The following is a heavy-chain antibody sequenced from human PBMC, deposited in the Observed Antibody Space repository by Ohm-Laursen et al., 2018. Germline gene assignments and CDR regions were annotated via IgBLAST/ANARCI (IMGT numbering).Heavy chain of an antibody. CDR3: ARGGSSDSTGSAVN. CDR1: GYTLGSYG. CDR2: INPNGGGT. D-gene: IGHD6-19*01. Sequence: SVKVSCKASGYTLGSYGISWVRQAPGQGLEWVGWINPNGGGTNNAQRFQGRVSMTRDTSTNTVYMELSSLRYDDTAVYYCARGGSSDSTGSAVNWGQGTLVTVSS. J-gene: IGHJ1*01. V-gene: IGHV1-2*02.